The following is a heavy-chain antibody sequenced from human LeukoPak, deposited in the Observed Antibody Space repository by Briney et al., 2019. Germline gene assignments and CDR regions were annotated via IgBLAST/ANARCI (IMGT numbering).Heavy chain of an antibody. D-gene: IGHD3-10*01. V-gene: IGHV1-18*01. CDR2: ISTYNGNT. J-gene: IGHJ4*02. CDR1: GYTFISYG. CDR3: ARGDGGSGNY. Sequence: ASVKVSCKASGYTFISYGISWVRQAPGQGLEWMGWISTYNGNTNYAQKLQGRVTMTTDSSTSTAYMELSSLRSEDTAVYYCARGDGGSGNYWGQGTLVTVSS.